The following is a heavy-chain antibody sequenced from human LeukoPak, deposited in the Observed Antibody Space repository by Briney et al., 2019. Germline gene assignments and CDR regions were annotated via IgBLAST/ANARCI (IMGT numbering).Heavy chain of an antibody. CDR3: AKEDCSSTSCYYYYYYGMDV. Sequence: GGSLRLSCTASGFTLSSYGMHWVRQAPGKGLEWVAVISYDGSNKYYADSVKGRFTISRDNSKNTLYLQMNSLRAEDTAVYYCAKEDCSSTSCYYYYYYGMDVWGQGTTVTVSS. J-gene: IGHJ6*02. CDR2: ISYDGSNK. V-gene: IGHV3-30*18. D-gene: IGHD2-2*01. CDR1: GFTLSSYG.